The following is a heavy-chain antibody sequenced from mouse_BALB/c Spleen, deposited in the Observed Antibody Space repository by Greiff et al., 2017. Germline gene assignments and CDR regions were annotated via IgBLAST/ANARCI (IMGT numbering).Heavy chain of an antibody. J-gene: IGHJ2*01. CDR1: GFNIKDTY. Sequence: VQLQQSGAELVKPGASVKLSCTASGFNIKDTYMHWVKQRPEQGLEWIGRIDPANGNTKDDPKSQGKATITADTSSNTAYLQLSSLTSEDTAVYDCAPYDGYDGDYWGQGTTLTVSS. D-gene: IGHD2-3*01. V-gene: IGHV14-3*02. CDR3: APYDGYDGDY. CDR2: IDPANGNT.